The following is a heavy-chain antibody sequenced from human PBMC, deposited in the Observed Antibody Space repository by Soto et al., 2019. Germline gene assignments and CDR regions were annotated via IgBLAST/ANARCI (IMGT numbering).Heavy chain of an antibody. V-gene: IGHV3-48*03. CDR1: GLTFSNYE. CDR3: ATRSGGGGAFDF. J-gene: IGHJ3*01. Sequence: GGSLRLSCAASGLTFSNYEMNWVRQAPGKGLEWVSYIGRGGTTTYYADSLKGRFTISRDNAKNSLYLQMNSLRAEDTAVYYCATRSGGGGAFDFWGQGTVVTVSS. D-gene: IGHD3-10*01. CDR2: IGRGGTTT.